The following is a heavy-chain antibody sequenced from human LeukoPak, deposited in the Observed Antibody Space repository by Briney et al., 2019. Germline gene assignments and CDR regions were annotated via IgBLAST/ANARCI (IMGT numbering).Heavy chain of an antibody. J-gene: IGHJ4*02. D-gene: IGHD6-19*01. CDR2: IYYSGST. Sequence: SETLSLTCTVSGGSISSYYWSWIRQPPGKGLEWIGYIYYSGSTNYNPSLKSRVTISVDTSKNQFSLQLSSVTAADTAVYYCARGYSSGWYGGLRYWGQGTLVTVSS. CDR3: ARGYSSGWYGGLRY. V-gene: IGHV4-59*01. CDR1: GGSISSYY.